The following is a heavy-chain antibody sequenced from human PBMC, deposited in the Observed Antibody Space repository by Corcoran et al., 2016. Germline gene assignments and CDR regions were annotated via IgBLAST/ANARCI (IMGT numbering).Heavy chain of an antibody. CDR1: GGTFSSYA. V-gene: IGHV1-69*01. CDR2: IIPIFGTT. D-gene: IGHD7-27*01. Sequence: QVQLVQSGAEVKKPGSSVKVSCKASGGTFSSYAIHWVRQAPGQGLEWMGGIIPIFGTTSYTQKFQGRVTITADESTSTAYMELSSLTSEDTAVYYSASSPTLGAIDVWGQGTTITVSS. CDR3: ASSPTLGAIDV. J-gene: IGHJ6*02.